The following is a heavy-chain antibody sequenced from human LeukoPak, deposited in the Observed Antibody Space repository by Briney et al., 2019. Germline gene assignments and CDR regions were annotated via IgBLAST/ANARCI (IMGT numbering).Heavy chain of an antibody. Sequence: GGSLRLSCAASGFTFSSYWMSWIRQAPGKGLEWVSYISSSGSTIYYADSVKGRFTISRDNAKNSLYLQMNSLRAEDTAVYYCAREVDYYDRSRTGFDPWGQGTLVTVSS. CDR3: AREVDYYDRSRTGFDP. J-gene: IGHJ5*02. CDR2: ISSSGSTI. CDR1: GFTFSSYW. V-gene: IGHV3-11*01. D-gene: IGHD3-22*01.